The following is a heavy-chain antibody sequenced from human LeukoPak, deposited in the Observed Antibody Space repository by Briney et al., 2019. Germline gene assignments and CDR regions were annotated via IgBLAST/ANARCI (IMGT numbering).Heavy chain of an antibody. J-gene: IGHJ4*02. CDR1: GFTFSSYS. CDR2: ISSSSSYI. V-gene: IGHV3-21*01. CDR3: ARDVFDYGDSYFDY. D-gene: IGHD4-17*01. Sequence: GGSLRLSCAASGFTFSSYSMNWVRQDPGKGLEWVSSISSSSSYIYYADSVKGRFTISRDNAKNSLYLQMNSLRAEDTAVYYCARDVFDYGDSYFDYWGQGTLVTVSS.